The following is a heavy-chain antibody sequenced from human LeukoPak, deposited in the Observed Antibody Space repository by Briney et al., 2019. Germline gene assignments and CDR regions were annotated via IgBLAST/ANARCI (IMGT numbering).Heavy chain of an antibody. D-gene: IGHD3-16*02. CDR2: IYHSGST. J-gene: IGHJ4*02. Sequence: SETLSLTCAVSGGSFSGYCWSWIRQPPGKGLEWIGEIYHSGSTNYNPSLKSRVTISVDTSKNQFSLRLSSVTAAHTAVFFCARVYDYVWGSYRFPFFDYWGQGTLVTVSS. CDR1: GGSFSGYC. CDR3: ARVYDYVWGSYRFPFFDY. V-gene: IGHV4-34*01.